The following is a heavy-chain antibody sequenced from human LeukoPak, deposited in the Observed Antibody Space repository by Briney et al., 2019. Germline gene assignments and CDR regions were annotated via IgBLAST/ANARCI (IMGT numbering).Heavy chain of an antibody. Sequence: GASVKVSCKASGGTFSSYAISWVRQAPGQGLEWMGGIIPIFGTANYAQKFQGRVTITADESTSTAYMELSSLRSEDTAVYYCARDSVVDISTGYYDYWGQGTLVTVSS. CDR2: IIPIFGTA. D-gene: IGHD3-9*01. J-gene: IGHJ4*02. CDR1: GGTFSSYA. CDR3: ARDSVVDISTGYYDY. V-gene: IGHV1-69*13.